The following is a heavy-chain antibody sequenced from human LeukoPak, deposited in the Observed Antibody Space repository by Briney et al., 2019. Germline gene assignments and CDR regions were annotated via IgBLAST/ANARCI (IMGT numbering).Heavy chain of an antibody. CDR2: ISWNGGSI. V-gene: IGHV3-9*01. Sequence: GGSLRLSCAASGFTFDDYAMHWVRQAPGKGLEWVSGISWNGGSIGHADSVKGRFTISRDNAKNSLYLQMNSLRAEDTALYYCARGNSGSYSQDWFDPWGQGTLVTVSS. CDR1: GFTFDDYA. J-gene: IGHJ5*02. CDR3: ARGNSGSYSQDWFDP. D-gene: IGHD1-26*01.